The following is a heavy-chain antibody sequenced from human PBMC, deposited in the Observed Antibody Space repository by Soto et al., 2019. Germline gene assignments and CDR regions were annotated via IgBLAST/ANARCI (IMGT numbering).Heavy chain of an antibody. J-gene: IGHJ4*02. Sequence: QVRLEQSGPEVKKTGASVKVSCKASGYTFTSYGISWVRQAPGQGLEWMGWINIYSGDANYAQSFQERVTMTSDTSTNTVYMEKRTLRSDDTAVYYCARALYYYDNSGLAYWGQGTLVTVSS. CDR1: GYTFTSYG. D-gene: IGHD3-22*01. CDR3: ARALYYYDNSGLAY. V-gene: IGHV1-18*01. CDR2: INIYSGDA.